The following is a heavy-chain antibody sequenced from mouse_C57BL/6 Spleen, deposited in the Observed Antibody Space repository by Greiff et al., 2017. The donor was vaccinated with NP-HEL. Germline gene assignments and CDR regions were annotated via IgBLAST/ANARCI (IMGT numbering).Heavy chain of an antibody. V-gene: IGHV1-59*01. D-gene: IGHD1-1*01. CDR3: ARRTYGSGDY. J-gene: IGHJ2*01. Sequence: QVHVKQPGAELVRPGTSVKLSCKASGYTFTSYWMHWVKQRPGQGLEWIGVIDPSDSYTNYNQKFKGKATLTVDTSSSTAYMQLSSLTSEDSEVYYCARRTYGSGDYWGQGTTLTVSS. CDR2: IDPSDSYT. CDR1: GYTFTSYW.